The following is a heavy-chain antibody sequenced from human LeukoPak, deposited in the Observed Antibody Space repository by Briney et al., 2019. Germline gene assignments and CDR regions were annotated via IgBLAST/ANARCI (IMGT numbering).Heavy chain of an antibody. CDR3: ARGPEYWYFDL. V-gene: IGHV4-30-4*08. D-gene: IGHD1-14*01. J-gene: IGHJ2*01. CDR2: IYYSGST. Sequence: PSETLALTCTVSGGSISSGDYYWSWIRQPPGKGLEWIGYIYYSGSTYYNPSLKSRVTISVDTSKNQFSLKLCSVTAADTAVYYCARGPEYWYFDLWGRGTLVTVSS. CDR1: GGSISSGDYY.